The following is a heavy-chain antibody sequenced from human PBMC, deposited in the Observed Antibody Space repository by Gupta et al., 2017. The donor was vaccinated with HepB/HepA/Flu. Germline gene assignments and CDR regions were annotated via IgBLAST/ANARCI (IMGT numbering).Heavy chain of an antibody. Sequence: QAQLVQSGAEVKKPGSSVKVSCKASGGTFSSHAIRWVRQAPGQGLEWMGGIIPIFGTANYAQKFQGRVTITADKSTSTAYMELSSLRSEDTAVYYCARVGVTLGKGDYYMDVWGKGTTVTVSS. CDR1: GGTFSSHA. V-gene: IGHV1-69*06. D-gene: IGHD2-21*02. CDR3: ARVGVTLGKGDYYMDV. CDR2: IIPIFGTA. J-gene: IGHJ6*03.